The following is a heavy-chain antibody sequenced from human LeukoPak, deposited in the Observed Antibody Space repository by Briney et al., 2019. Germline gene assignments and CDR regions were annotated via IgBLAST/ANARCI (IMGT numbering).Heavy chain of an antibody. Sequence: GASVSVSYKSSGYTFTVYYMHWVRQAPGQGLEWMGWINPNSGGTNYAQKFQGRVTMTRDTSIRTAYMELRRLRSDDKAMYYCASGRGVLMMFAIDAWDYWGQGTLVTVSS. D-gene: IGHD2-8*01. CDR2: INPNSGGT. J-gene: IGHJ4*02. CDR1: GYTFTVYY. CDR3: ASGRGVLMMFAIDAWDY. V-gene: IGHV1-2*02.